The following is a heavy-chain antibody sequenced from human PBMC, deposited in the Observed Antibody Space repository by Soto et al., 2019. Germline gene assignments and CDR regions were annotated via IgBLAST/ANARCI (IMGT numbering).Heavy chain of an antibody. CDR1: GGTFSSYA. CDR2: IIPIFGTA. V-gene: IGHV1-69*13. Sequence: GASVKVSCKASGGTFSSYAISWVRQAPGQGLEWMGGIIPIFGTANYAQKFQGRVTITADESTSTAYMELSSLRSEDTAVYYCARVIKWELPWRFDMDVWGQGTTVTV. CDR3: ARVIKWELPWRFDMDV. D-gene: IGHD1-26*01. J-gene: IGHJ6*02.